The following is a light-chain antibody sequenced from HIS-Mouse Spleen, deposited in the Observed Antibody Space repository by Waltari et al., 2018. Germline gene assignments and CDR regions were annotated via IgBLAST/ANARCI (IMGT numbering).Light chain of an antibody. CDR2: DAS. J-gene: IGKJ2*01. Sequence: EIVLTQSLSTLSLSPGAIATLSCRSSQSVSSYLAWYQQKPGQAPRLLIYDASNRATGIPARFSGSGSGTDFTLTISSLEPEDFAVYYCQQRSNWPLFGQGTKLEIK. CDR3: QQRSNWPL. V-gene: IGKV3-11*01. CDR1: QSVSSY.